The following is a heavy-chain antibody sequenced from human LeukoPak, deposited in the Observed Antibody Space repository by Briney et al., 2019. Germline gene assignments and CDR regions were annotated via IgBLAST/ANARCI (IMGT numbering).Heavy chain of an antibody. CDR3: ARAIGYCTNGVCSYYFDY. CDR2: TYYRSKWYN. CDR1: GDTVSSNSAA. D-gene: IGHD2-8*01. J-gene: IGHJ4*02. Sequence: SQTLSLTCAISGDTVSSNSAAWDWIRQSPSRGLEWLGRTYYRSKWYNDYAGSVKSRITINPDTSKNQFSLQLNSATPEDTAVYYCARAIGYCTNGVCSYYFDYWGQGTLVTVSS. V-gene: IGHV6-1*01.